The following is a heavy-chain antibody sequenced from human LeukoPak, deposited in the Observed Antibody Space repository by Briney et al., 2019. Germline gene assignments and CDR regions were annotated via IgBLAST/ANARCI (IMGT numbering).Heavy chain of an antibody. V-gene: IGHV1-18*01. J-gene: IGHJ4*02. CDR2: ISAYNGNT. Sequence: ASVKVSCKASGYTFTSNGISWVRQAPGQGLEWMGWISAYNGNTKYAQKVQGRVTMTTDTSTSTAYMELRRLRSDDTAVYYCARSGLLWFGESFDYWGQGTLVTVSS. D-gene: IGHD3-10*01. CDR1: GYTFTSNG. CDR3: ARSGLLWFGESFDY.